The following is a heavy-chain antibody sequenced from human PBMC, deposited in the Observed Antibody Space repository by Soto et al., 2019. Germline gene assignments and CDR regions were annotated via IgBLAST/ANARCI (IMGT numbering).Heavy chain of an antibody. CDR2: IYYSVST. D-gene: IGHD1-26*01. CDR3: AGIYSGSPGGTLRY. V-gene: IGHV4-31*03. Sequence: QVQLQESGPGLVKPSQTLSLTCTVSGGSISSGGYYWSWIRQHPGQGLEWIGYIYYSVSTYYNPSLKSRVTISVDTSKNQYSLKLSSVTAADTAVYYCAGIYSGSPGGTLRYWGQGTLVTVSS. CDR1: GGSISSGGYY. J-gene: IGHJ4*02.